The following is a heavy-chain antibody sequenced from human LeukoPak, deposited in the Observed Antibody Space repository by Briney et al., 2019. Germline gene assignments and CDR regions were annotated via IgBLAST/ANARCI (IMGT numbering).Heavy chain of an antibody. Sequence: ASVKVSCKASGYTFSSYGLSWVRQAPGQGLEWMGWISAYNGNTNYAQKFQGRVTMTTDTSTSTAYMELRSLRCDDTAVYYCARASYSSGLYGEDYWGQGTLVTVSS. CDR3: ARASYSSGLYGEDY. J-gene: IGHJ4*02. V-gene: IGHV1-18*01. CDR1: GYTFSSYG. CDR2: ISAYNGNT. D-gene: IGHD6-25*01.